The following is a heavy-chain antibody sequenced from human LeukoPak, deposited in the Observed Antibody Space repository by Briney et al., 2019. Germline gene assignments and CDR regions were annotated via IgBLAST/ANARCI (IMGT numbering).Heavy chain of an antibody. CDR2: MHPKSGGT. CDR3: ARDIAAAGLNWFDP. Sequence: ASVKVSCKASGYTFTDKYMHWVRQAPGQGLEWMGWMHPKSGGTNYGQKFQGRVTMTRDTSISTAYMELSRLTSDDTAVYYCARDIAAAGLNWFDPWGQGTLVTVSS. CDR1: GYTFTDKY. V-gene: IGHV1-2*02. J-gene: IGHJ5*02. D-gene: IGHD6-13*01.